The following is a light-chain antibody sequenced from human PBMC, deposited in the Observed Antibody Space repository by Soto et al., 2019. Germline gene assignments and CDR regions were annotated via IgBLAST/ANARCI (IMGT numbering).Light chain of an antibody. CDR2: GAS. J-gene: IGKJ2*01. Sequence: EIVMTQSPATLSVSPGERATLSCRASQSVSSNLAWHQQRPGQAPRLLIYGASTRATGIRARFSGSGSGTEFTLIISSLQSEDFAVYYCQQYNNWPPYTFGQGTKLEIK. CDR3: QQYNNWPPYT. V-gene: IGKV3-15*01. CDR1: QSVSSN.